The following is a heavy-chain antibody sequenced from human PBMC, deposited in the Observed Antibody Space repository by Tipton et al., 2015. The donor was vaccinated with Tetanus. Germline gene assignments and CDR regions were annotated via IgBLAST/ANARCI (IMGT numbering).Heavy chain of an antibody. CDR3: ARVRAVPVRSDGTDV. Sequence: QSGAEVKKPGASVKVSCKASGYTFTHYGISWVRQAPGQGLEWVGWISPFTGDTEYAQNLQDRLILTTDTSTATAYVEVRSLTSDDTAVYYCARVRAVPVRSDGTDVWGQGSSGTVSS. J-gene: IGHJ6*02. D-gene: IGHD6-19*01. CDR2: ISPFTGDT. CDR1: GYTFTHYG. V-gene: IGHV1-18*01.